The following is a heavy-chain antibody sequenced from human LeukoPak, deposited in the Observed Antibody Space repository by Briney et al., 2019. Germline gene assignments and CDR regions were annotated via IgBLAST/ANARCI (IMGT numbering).Heavy chain of an antibody. J-gene: IGHJ6*02. Sequence: SETLSLTCAVYGGSFSGYYWSWIRQPPGKGLEWIGEINHSGSTNYNPSLKSRVTISVDTSKNQFSLKLSSVTAADTAVYYCARAERSGSGMDVWGQGTTVTVSS. CDR2: INHSGST. V-gene: IGHV4-34*01. CDR1: GGSFSGYY. D-gene: IGHD1-26*01. CDR3: ARAERSGSGMDV.